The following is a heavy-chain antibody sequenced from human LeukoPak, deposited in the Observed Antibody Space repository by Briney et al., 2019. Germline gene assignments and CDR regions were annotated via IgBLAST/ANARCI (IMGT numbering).Heavy chain of an antibody. CDR2: INHSGST. D-gene: IGHD2-15*01. V-gene: IGHV4-34*01. Sequence: SETLSLTCAVYGGSFSGYYWSWIRQPPGKGLEWIGEINHSGSTNYNPSLKSRVTISVDTSKNQFSLKLSSVTAADTAVYYCARGRIVVVEAVTQNNWFAPWGQEPLVTVPS. J-gene: IGHJ5*02. CDR3: ARGRIVVVEAVTQNNWFAP. CDR1: GGSFSGYY.